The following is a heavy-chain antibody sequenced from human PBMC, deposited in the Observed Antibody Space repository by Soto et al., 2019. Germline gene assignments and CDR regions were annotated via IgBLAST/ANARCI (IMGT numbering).Heavy chain of an antibody. CDR2: IIACNCNT. J-gene: IGHJ3*02. CDR3: ARYLPTGYCSGGSCYERGAFDI. V-gene: IGHV1-3*01. CDR1: GYTFTSYA. Sequence: GASVKVSCKASGYTFTSYAMHWVRQAPGQRLEWMRFIIACNCNTKYSQKFQGRVTITRDTSASTAYMELSSLRSEDTAVYYCARYLPTGYCSGGSCYERGAFDIWGQGTMVTVSS. D-gene: IGHD2-15*01.